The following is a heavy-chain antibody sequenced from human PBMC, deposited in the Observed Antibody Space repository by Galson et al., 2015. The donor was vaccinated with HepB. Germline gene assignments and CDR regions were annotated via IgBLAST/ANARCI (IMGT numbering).Heavy chain of an antibody. CDR3: ARDNAAAGVNWFDP. Sequence: SLRLSCAASGFTFSSYSMNWVRQAPGKGLEWVSYISSSSSTIYYADSVKGRFAISRDNAKNSLYLQMNSLRAEDTAVYYCARDNAAAGVNWFDPWGQGTLVTVSS. V-gene: IGHV3-48*01. CDR2: ISSSSSTI. D-gene: IGHD6-13*01. J-gene: IGHJ5*02. CDR1: GFTFSSYS.